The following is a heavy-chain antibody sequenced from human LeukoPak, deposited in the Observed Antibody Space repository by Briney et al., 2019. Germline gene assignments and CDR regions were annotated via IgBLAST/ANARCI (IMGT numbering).Heavy chain of an antibody. CDR2: IKQDGSEK. D-gene: IGHD3-10*01. Sequence: GGSLRLSCAASGFTLSNYWMSWVRQAPGKGLEWVANIKQDGSEKYYVDSVKGRFTISRDNAKKSLYLQMNSLRAEDTAVYYCVKGSGMDVWGQGTTVTVSS. CDR1: GFTLSNYW. V-gene: IGHV3-7*02. J-gene: IGHJ6*02. CDR3: VKGSGMDV.